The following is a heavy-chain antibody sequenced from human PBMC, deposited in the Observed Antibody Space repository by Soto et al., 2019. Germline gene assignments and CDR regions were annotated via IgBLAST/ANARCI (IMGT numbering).Heavy chain of an antibody. Sequence: SETLSLTCAVYGGSFSGYYWSWIRQPPGKGLEWIGEINHSGSTNYNPSLKSRVTISVDTSKNQFSLKLSSATAADTAVYYCARGGYRSSSGYYWGQGTLVTVSS. CDR2: INHSGST. CDR3: ARGGYRSSSGYY. CDR1: GGSFSGYY. J-gene: IGHJ4*02. V-gene: IGHV4-34*01. D-gene: IGHD6-6*01.